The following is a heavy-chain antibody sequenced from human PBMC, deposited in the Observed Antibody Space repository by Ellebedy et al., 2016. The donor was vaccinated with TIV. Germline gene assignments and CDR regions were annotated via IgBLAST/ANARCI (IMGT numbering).Heavy chain of an antibody. J-gene: IGHJ3*01. CDR3: VKDQIAGDGRWVFDL. V-gene: IGHV3-23*01. Sequence: GESLKISCAASGFTFSSYAMSWVRQAPGKGLEWVSTISNTGSRTYYADSVKGRFTISRDNSKNTVYLQMNSLRAEDTGIYYCVKDQIAGDGRWVFDLWGQGTMVTVSS. CDR1: GFTFSSYA. D-gene: IGHD5-24*01. CDR2: ISNTGSRT.